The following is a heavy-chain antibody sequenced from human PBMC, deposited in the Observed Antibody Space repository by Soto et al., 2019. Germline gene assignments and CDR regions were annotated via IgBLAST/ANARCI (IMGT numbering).Heavy chain of an antibody. Sequence: QVQLQESGPGLVKPSQNLSLTCTVSGGSISSGNYYWSWIRQPPGKGLEWIGFISYGGSTYYRASLKSRFTISVDTAKNQFSLNLSFVTAADTAVYYCATMGPPATGLYYFDYWGQGTLVTVSS. CDR3: ATMGPPATGLYYFDY. CDR1: GGSISSGNYY. D-gene: IGHD1-26*01. V-gene: IGHV4-30-4*01. J-gene: IGHJ4*02. CDR2: ISYGGST.